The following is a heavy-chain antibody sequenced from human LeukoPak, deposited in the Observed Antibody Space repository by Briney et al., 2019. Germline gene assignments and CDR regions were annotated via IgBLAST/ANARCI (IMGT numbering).Heavy chain of an antibody. V-gene: IGHV1-46*01. CDR1: GYTFTSYY. D-gene: IGHD5-18*01. J-gene: IGHJ4*02. CDR2: INPSGGST. CDR3: ARGGGYSYGYISFYYFDY. Sequence: ASVKVSCKASGYTFTSYYMHWVRQAPGQGLEWMGIINPSGGSTSYAQKFQGRVTMTRDMSTSTVYMELSSVTAADTAVYYCARGGGYSYGYISFYYFDYWGQGTLVTVSS.